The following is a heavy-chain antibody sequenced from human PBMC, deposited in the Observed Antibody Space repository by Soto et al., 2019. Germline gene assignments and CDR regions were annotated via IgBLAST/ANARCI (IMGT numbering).Heavy chain of an antibody. J-gene: IGHJ5*02. CDR2: IKSKTDGGTT. CDR1: GFTFSNAW. V-gene: IGHV3-15*07. CDR3: TTDMDIVVVVAATGFDP. Sequence: GGSLRLSCAASGFTFSNAWMNWVRQAPGKGLEWVGRIKSKTDGGTTDYAAPVKGRFTISRDDSKNTLYLQMNSLKTEDTAVYYCTTDMDIVVVVAATGFDPWGQGTLVTVSS. D-gene: IGHD2-15*01.